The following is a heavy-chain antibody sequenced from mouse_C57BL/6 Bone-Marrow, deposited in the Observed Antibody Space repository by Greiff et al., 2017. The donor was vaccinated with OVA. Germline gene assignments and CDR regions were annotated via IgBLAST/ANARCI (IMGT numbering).Heavy chain of an antibody. CDR1: GYAFSSYW. Sequence: VQLQQSGAELVKPGASVKISCKASGYAFSSYWMNWVKQRPGKGLEWIGQIYPGDGDTNYNGKFKGKATLTADKSSSTAYMQLSSLTSEDSAVYYCARYTTVHYAMDYWGQGTSVTVSS. CDR3: ARYTTVHYAMDY. J-gene: IGHJ4*01. CDR2: IYPGDGDT. D-gene: IGHD1-1*01. V-gene: IGHV1-80*01.